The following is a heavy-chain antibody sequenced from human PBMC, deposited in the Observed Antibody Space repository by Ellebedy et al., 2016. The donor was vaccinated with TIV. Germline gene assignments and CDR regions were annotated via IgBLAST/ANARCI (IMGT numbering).Heavy chain of an antibody. CDR2: IYYSGST. V-gene: IGHV4-59*13. Sequence: SETLSLXXTVSGGSIRSYYWSWIRQPPGKGLEWIGYIYYSGSTNYNPSLKSRVTISVDTSTNQFSLKLSSVTAADTAVYYCARASGTRGYCSSTSCHSYYYMDVWGKGTTVTVSS. CDR1: GGSIRSYY. D-gene: IGHD2-2*02. CDR3: ARASGTRGYCSSTSCHSYYYMDV. J-gene: IGHJ6*03.